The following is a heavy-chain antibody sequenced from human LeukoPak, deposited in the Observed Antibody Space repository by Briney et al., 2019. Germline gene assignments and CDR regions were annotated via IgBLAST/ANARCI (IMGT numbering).Heavy chain of an antibody. CDR1: GFTFSTYS. V-gene: IGHV3-21*06. Sequence: PGGSLRLSCAASGFTFSTYSMNWVRQAPGKGLEWVSSISRSSTYIYYADSVRGRFTISRDNAKSSLDLQMNSLRAEDTAVYYCARAMSTFGGVRNYFDSWGQGTLVTVSS. CDR3: ARAMSTFGGVRNYFDS. CDR2: ISRSSTYI. J-gene: IGHJ4*02. D-gene: IGHD3-16*01.